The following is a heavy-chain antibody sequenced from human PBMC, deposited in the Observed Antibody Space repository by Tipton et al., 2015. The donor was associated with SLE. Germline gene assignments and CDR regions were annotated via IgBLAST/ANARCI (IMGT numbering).Heavy chain of an antibody. V-gene: IGHV1-69*09. Sequence: QLVQSGAEVKKPGSSVKVSCKGSGDNFSRYTISWVRQAPGQGLEWMGSIIPIPGKANYAQKFQGRVTIAADTSTSTVYMELSSLGSDDAAVYYCARDPADDAFDIWGQGTMVIVSS. CDR3: ARDPADDAFDI. J-gene: IGHJ3*02. CDR2: IIPIPGKA. CDR1: GDNFSRYT.